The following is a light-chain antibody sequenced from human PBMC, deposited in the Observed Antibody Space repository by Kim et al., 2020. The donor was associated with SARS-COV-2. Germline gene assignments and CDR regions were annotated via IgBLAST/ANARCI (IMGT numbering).Light chain of an antibody. J-gene: IGLJ2*01. CDR3: QSRDSGGNVV. V-gene: IGLV3-19*01. CDR1: SLTTYY. CDR2: GRN. Sequence: SSELTQDPAVSVALGQTVRITCQGDSLTTYYATWYQQKPRQAPVIVIYGRNNRPSGIPDRFSGSTSGNTASLTISGTQAEDEADFYCQSRDSGGNVVFGGGTKVT.